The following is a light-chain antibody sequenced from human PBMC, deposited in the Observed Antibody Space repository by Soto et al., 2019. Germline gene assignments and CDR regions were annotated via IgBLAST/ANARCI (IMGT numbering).Light chain of an antibody. CDR1: SSDVGSYKF. CDR2: EGS. Sequence: QSALTQPASVSGSPGQSITISCTGTSSDVGSYKFVSWYQQHPGKAHKLMIYEGSKRPSGVSNRFSGSKSGKTASLTISGLQAEDEADYYCCSYAGSSTWVFGTGTKLTVL. CDR3: CSYAGSSTWV. V-gene: IGLV2-23*01. J-gene: IGLJ1*01.